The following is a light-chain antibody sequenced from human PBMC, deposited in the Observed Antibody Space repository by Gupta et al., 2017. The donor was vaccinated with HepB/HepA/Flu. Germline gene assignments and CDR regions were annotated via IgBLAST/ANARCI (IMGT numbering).Light chain of an antibody. CDR3: ATWDDRLNAVL. Sequence: QSVLNQPPSASGTPGQMVTISCSGRSSNIGTNVVNWYQQLPGTAPKLLISGNNLRPSGVPDRFSGSKSCTSAALAISGLQSEDEADYYCATWDDRLNAVLFGGGTKLTVL. V-gene: IGLV1-44*01. CDR1: SSNIGTNV. J-gene: IGLJ2*01. CDR2: GNN.